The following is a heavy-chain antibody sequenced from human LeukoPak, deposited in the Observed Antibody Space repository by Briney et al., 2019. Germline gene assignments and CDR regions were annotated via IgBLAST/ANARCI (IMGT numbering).Heavy chain of an antibody. CDR2: INHSGST. CDR1: GGSFSGYY. Sequence: SETLSLTCAVYGGSFSGYYWSWIRQPPGKGLEWIGEINHSGSTNYNPSLKSRVTISVDTSKNQFSLKLSSVTAADTAVYYCARDRVRDYYDSSHDYFDYWGQGTLVTVSS. V-gene: IGHV4-34*01. CDR3: ARDRVRDYYDSSHDYFDY. J-gene: IGHJ4*02. D-gene: IGHD3-22*01.